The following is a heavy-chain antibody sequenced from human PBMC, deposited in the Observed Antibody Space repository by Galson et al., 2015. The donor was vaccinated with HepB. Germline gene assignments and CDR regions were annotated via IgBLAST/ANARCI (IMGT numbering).Heavy chain of an antibody. CDR1: GYTFTSYG. Sequence: SVKVSCKASGYTFTSYGISWVRQAPGQGLEWMGWISAYNGNTNYAQKLQGRVTMTTDTSTSTAYMELRSLRSDDTAGYYCARVVPDYYDSSGPDYWGQGTLVTVSS. CDR2: ISAYNGNT. V-gene: IGHV1-18*04. D-gene: IGHD3-22*01. CDR3: ARVVPDYYDSSGPDY. J-gene: IGHJ4*02.